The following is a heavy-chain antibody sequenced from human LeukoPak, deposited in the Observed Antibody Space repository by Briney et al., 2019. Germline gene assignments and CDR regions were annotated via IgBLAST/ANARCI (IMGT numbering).Heavy chain of an antibody. V-gene: IGHV4-4*07. Sequence: SSETLSLTCTVSGGSISSYYWSWIRQPAGKGLEWIGRIYTSGSTNYNPSLKGRVTMSVDTSKNLFSLNLSSVTAADTAVYYCARISIAVVPAYFDYWGQGTLVTVSS. D-gene: IGHD2-2*01. CDR1: GGSISSYY. CDR2: IYTSGST. J-gene: IGHJ4*02. CDR3: ARISIAVVPAYFDY.